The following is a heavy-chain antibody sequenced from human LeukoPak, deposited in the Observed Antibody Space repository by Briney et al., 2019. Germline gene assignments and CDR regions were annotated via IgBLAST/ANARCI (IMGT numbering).Heavy chain of an antibody. CDR2: IYYGGST. Sequence: SQTLSLTCTVSGGSISSGDYYWSWIRQPPGKDLEWTGHIYYGGSTYYNPSLKSRVTISVDTSKNYFSLRLTSVTAADTAVYYCAREVTVARGVILAYFYYMDVWGKGTTVTVSS. V-gene: IGHV4-30-4*08. CDR3: AREVTVARGVILAYFYYMDV. J-gene: IGHJ6*03. D-gene: IGHD3-10*01. CDR1: GGSISSGDYY.